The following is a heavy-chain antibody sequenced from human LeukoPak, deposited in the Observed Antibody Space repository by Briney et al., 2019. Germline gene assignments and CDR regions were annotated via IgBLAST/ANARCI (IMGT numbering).Heavy chain of an antibody. CDR2: TYYRSKWYY. Sequence: SQTLSLTCAISGDSVSSNTAAWSWIRQSPSRGLEWLGRTYYRSKWYYDYAVSVKSQITINPDTSKNQFSLQLSSVIPEDTAVYYCARDLNTGHDYWGQGTLVTVSS. D-gene: IGHD1-1*01. CDR3: ARDLNTGHDY. J-gene: IGHJ4*02. CDR1: GDSVSSNTAA. V-gene: IGHV6-1*01.